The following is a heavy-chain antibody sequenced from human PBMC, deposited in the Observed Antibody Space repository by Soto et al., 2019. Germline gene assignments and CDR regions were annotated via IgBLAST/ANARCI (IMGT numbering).Heavy chain of an antibody. V-gene: IGHV4-59*01. Sequence: SETLSLTCTVSGGSISSYYWSWIRQPPGKGLEWIGYIYYSGSTNYNPSLKSRVTISVDTSKNQFSLKLSSVTAADTAVYYCASDAYCSGVSCYFDPWGQGTFVTVSS. J-gene: IGHJ5*02. D-gene: IGHD2-15*01. CDR3: ASDAYCSGVSCYFDP. CDR1: GGSISSYY. CDR2: IYYSGST.